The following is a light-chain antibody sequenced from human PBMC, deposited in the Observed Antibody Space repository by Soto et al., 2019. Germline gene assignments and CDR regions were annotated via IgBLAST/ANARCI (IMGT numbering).Light chain of an antibody. Sequence: QSVLTQSPSASGTPGQRVTTSCSGSSSNIGSNYVYWYQQLPGTAPKLLIYRDNQRPSGVPDRFSGSKSGTSASLAISGLRSEDEADYYCAAWDDSLNGVVFGGGTKLTVL. J-gene: IGLJ2*01. CDR3: AAWDDSLNGVV. V-gene: IGLV1-47*01. CDR2: RDN. CDR1: SSNIGSNY.